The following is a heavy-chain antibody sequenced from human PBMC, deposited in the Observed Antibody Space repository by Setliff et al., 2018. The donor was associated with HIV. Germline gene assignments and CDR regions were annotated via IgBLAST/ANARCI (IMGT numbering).Heavy chain of an antibody. V-gene: IGHV1-2*06. CDR1: GYTFTAYY. Sequence: RASVKVSCKASGYTFTAYYIHWVRQAPGHGLQLMGRIEPSSGGTNYIQKFQGRVTITRDTSIYTAYMELTGLTSDDTAVYYCARQDHSSVNSGSLYAFDVWGQGTMVTVSS. CDR2: IEPSSGGT. D-gene: IGHD3-22*01. CDR3: ARQDHSSVNSGSLYAFDV. J-gene: IGHJ3*01.